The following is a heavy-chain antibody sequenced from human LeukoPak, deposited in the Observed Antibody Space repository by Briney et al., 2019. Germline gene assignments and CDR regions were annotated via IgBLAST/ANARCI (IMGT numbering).Heavy chain of an antibody. CDR1: GFTFNSLW. D-gene: IGHD2/OR15-2a*01. J-gene: IGHJ6*02. CDR2: IAYGGTYT. V-gene: IGHV3-30*03. Sequence: GGSLRLSCAASGFTFNSLWMSWVRQAPGKGLEWVAVIAYGGTYTHHADSLKGRFTISRDNSRDTLYLQINSLRPEDTALYYCARNKAITAFFGMDVWGQGTTIIVSS. CDR3: ARNKAITAFFGMDV.